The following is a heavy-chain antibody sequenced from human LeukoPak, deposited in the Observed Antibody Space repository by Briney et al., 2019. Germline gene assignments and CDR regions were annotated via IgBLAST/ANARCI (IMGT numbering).Heavy chain of an antibody. CDR1: GGSISSYY. CDR2: IYYSGST. Sequence: PSETLSLTCTVSGGSISSYYWSWIRQPPGKGLEWIGYIYYSGSTNYNPSLKSRVTISVDTSKNQFSLKLSSVTAADTAVYYCARSDIWFGELFVYWGQGTLVTVSS. V-gene: IGHV4-59*08. J-gene: IGHJ4*02. CDR3: ARSDIWFGELFVY. D-gene: IGHD3-10*01.